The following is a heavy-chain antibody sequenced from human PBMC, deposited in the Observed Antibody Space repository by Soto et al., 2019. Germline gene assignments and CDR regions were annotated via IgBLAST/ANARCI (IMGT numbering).Heavy chain of an antibody. CDR1: GGSISSSNW. D-gene: IGHD6-13*01. Sequence: SETLSLTCAVSGGSISSSNWWSWVRQPPGKGLEWIGYVYYSGNTDYNPSLKSRVTISIDTSNNQFSLTLTSVTAADTAVYYFFKDRGSRRWLLAFCGPGSLVPVSS. V-gene: IGHV4-4*02. J-gene: IGHJ1*01. CDR3: FKDRGSRRWLLAF. CDR2: VYYSGNT.